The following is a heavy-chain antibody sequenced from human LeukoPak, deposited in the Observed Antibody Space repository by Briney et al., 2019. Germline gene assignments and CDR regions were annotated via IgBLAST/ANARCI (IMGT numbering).Heavy chain of an antibody. CDR3: AKDVDGYSYGPLDY. J-gene: IGHJ4*02. CDR2: ISGSGGST. D-gene: IGHD5-18*01. CDR1: GFTFSSSA. Sequence: PWGSLRLSCAASGFTFSSSAMSWVRQAPGKGLEWVSAISGSGGSTYYADSVKGRFTISRDNSKNTLYLQMNSLRAEDTAVYYCAKDVDGYSYGPLDYWGQGTLVTVSS. V-gene: IGHV3-23*01.